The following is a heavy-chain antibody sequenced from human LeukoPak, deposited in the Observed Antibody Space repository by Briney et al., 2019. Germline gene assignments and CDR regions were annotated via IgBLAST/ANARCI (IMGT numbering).Heavy chain of an antibody. V-gene: IGHV4-30-2*01. CDR1: GGSISSGGYY. CDR3: ARDGGGIAVAGTADY. CDR2: IYHSGST. D-gene: IGHD6-19*01. Sequence: SETQSLTCTVSGGSISSGGYYWSWIRQPPGKGLEWIGYIYHSGSTYYNPSLKSRVTISVDRSKIQFSLKLSSVTAADTAVYYCARDGGGIAVAGTADYWGQGTLVTVSS. J-gene: IGHJ4*02.